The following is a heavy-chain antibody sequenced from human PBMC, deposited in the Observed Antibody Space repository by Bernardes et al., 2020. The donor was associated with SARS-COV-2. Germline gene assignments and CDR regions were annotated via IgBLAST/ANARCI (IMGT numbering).Heavy chain of an antibody. CDR3: ARDIVTWSGDRKHRYAVDI. D-gene: IGHD7-27*01. CDR2: VSHTGVT. Sequence: TLSLTCAVSRESFSGTYWSWIRQSPGKGLEWLGEVSHTGVTRYNPSLKNRVIISVDTSNNHLSLSLASVTAGDTAVYYCARDIVTWSGDRKHRYAVDIWGQGTVVTVSS. V-gene: IGHV4-34*01. CDR1: RESFSGTY. J-gene: IGHJ3*02.